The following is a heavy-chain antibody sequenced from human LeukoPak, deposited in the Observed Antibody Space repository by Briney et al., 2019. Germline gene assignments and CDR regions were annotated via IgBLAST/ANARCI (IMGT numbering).Heavy chain of an antibody. J-gene: IGHJ4*02. CDR1: GFIFSSYA. D-gene: IGHD2-8*01. Sequence: GGSLRLSCAASGFIFSSYAMSWVRQAPGKGLEWVSTISGSGGSTYYADSVKGRFTISRDNSKNTVYLQMNSLRAEDTAVYYCAKDPSCINDVCHGDFDYWGQGTLVTVSS. V-gene: IGHV3-23*01. CDR3: AKDPSCINDVCHGDFDY. CDR2: ISGSGGST.